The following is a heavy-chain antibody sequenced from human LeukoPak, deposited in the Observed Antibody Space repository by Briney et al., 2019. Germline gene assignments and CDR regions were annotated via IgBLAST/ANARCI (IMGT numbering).Heavy chain of an antibody. D-gene: IGHD3-22*01. CDR2: IYYSGST. CDR3: ARQGSGYYYAPGYFDL. V-gene: IGHV4-39*01. J-gene: IGHJ2*01. CDR1: GGSISSSSYH. Sequence: SETLSLTCTVSGGSISSSSYHWGWIRQPPGKGLEWIGSIYYSGSTYYNPSLKSRVTISVDTSKNQFSLKLSSVTAADTAVYYCARQGSGYYYAPGYFDLWGRGTLVTVSS.